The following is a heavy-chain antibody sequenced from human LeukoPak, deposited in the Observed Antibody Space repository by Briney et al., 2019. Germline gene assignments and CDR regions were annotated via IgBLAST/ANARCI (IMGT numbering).Heavy chain of an antibody. CDR1: GFTFSSYS. J-gene: IGHJ4*02. CDR3: HPTFVDIVATGVWDY. Sequence: GGSLRLSCAASGFTFSSYSMNWVRQAPGKGLEWVSYISSSSSTIYYADSVKGRFTISRDNAKNSLYLQMNSLRAEDTAVYYCHPTFVDIVATGVWDYWGQGTLVTVSS. CDR2: ISSSSSTI. V-gene: IGHV3-48*01. D-gene: IGHD5-12*01.